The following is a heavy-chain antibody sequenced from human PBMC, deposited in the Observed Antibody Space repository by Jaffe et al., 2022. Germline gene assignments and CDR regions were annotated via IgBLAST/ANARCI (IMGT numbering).Heavy chain of an antibody. Sequence: EVQLVESGGGLVQPGGSLRLSCAASGFTVSSNYMSWVRQAPGKGLEWVSVIYSGGSTYYADSVKGRFTISRHNSKNTLYLQMNSLRAEDTAVYYCARGLADGGNLFAWVLYFDYWGQGTLVTVSS. CDR1: GFTVSSNY. V-gene: IGHV3-53*04. CDR2: IYSGGST. J-gene: IGHJ4*02. D-gene: IGHD2-21*01. CDR3: ARGLADGGNLFAWVLYFDY.